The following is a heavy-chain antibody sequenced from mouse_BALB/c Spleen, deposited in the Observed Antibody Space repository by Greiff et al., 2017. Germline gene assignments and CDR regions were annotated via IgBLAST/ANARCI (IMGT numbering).Heavy chain of an antibody. CDR1: GFTFTDYY. J-gene: IGHJ2*01. Sequence: EVKVEESGGGLVQPGGSLRLSCATSGFTFTDYYMSWVRQPPGKALEWLGFIRNKANGYTTEYSASVKGRFTISRDNSQSILYLQMNTLRAEDSATYYCARGTTVVADYWGQGTTLTVSS. V-gene: IGHV7-3*02. CDR3: ARGTTVVADY. D-gene: IGHD1-1*01. CDR2: IRNKANGYTT.